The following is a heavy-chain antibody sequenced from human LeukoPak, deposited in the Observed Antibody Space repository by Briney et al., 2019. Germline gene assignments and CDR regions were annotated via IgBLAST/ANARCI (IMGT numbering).Heavy chain of an antibody. V-gene: IGHV4-39*07. D-gene: IGHD3-22*01. J-gene: IGHJ4*02. CDR3: ATLGNRASGYYFPCDY. CDR1: GGSISSSSYY. CDR2: VYYPGSA. Sequence: SETLSLTCTVSGGSISSSSYYWGWIRQPPGKGLEWFGSVYYPGSAYYNPSLHSRVTISVETSKNQLSVKLGSVTAAHTAVFYCATLGNRASGYYFPCDYWGQGTLVTVSS.